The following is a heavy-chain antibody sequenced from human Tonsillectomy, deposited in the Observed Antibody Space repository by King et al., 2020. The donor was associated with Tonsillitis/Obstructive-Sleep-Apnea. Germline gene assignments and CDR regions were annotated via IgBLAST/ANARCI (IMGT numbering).Heavy chain of an antibody. Sequence: QLVQSGAEVKKPGASVKISCKASGYTFTSYFMHWVRQAPGQGLEWMGIINPSSVSTTYAQKFQGRVTMTRDTSTGTDYMELNSLRSEDTAVYYCARGAGAGVDAFDMWGQGTMVTVSS. D-gene: IGHD6-13*01. CDR2: INPSSVST. J-gene: IGHJ3*02. V-gene: IGHV1-46*01. CDR3: ARGAGAGVDAFDM. CDR1: GYTFTSYF.